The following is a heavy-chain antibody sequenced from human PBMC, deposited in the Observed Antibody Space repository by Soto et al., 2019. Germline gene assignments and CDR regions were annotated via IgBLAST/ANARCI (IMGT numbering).Heavy chain of an antibody. CDR2: IYTSGST. V-gene: IGHV4-4*07. J-gene: IGHJ6*02. D-gene: IGHD3-3*01. CDR1: GGSISSYY. CDR3: ARESGDFWSGYGYYYYYGMDV. Sequence: SETLSLTCTVSGGSISSYYWSWIRQPAGKGLEWTGRIYTSGSTNYNPSLKSRVTMSVDTSKNQFSLKLSSVTAADTAVYYCARESGDFWSGYGYYYYYGMDVWGQGTTVTVSS.